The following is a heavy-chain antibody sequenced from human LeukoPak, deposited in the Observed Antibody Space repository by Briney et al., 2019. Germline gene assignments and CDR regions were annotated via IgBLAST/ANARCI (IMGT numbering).Heavy chain of an antibody. CDR3: ARARSSRPDITMVRGGPGYYYYYYYMDV. Sequence: SETLSLTCTVSGGSISSSSYYWGWIRQPPGKGLEWIGEINHSGSTNYNPSLKSRVTISVDTSKNQFSLKLSSVTAADTAVYYCARARSSRPDITMVRGGPGYYYYYYYMDVWGKGTTVTVSS. D-gene: IGHD3-10*01. CDR2: INHSGST. J-gene: IGHJ6*03. CDR1: GGSISSSSYY. V-gene: IGHV4-39*07.